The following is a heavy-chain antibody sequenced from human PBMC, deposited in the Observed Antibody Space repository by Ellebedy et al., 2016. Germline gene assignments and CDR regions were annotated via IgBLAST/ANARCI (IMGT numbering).Heavy chain of an antibody. J-gene: IGHJ4*02. V-gene: IGHV4-61*01. CDR2: IYYSGST. D-gene: IGHD4-23*01. CDR1: GGSVSSGSYY. Sequence: SETLSLTXTVSGGSVSSGSYYWSWIRQPPGKGLEWIGYIYYSGSTNYNPSLKSRVTISVDTSKNQFSLKLSSVTAADTAVYYCARTEDYGGNSVFDYWGQGTLVTVSS. CDR3: ARTEDYGGNSVFDY.